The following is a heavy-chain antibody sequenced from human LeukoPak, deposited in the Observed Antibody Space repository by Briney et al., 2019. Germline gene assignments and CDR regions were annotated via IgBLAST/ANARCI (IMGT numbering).Heavy chain of an antibody. Sequence: ASVKVSCKASGYTFNSSYMHWVRQAPGQGLEWMGGIIPIFGTANYAQKFQGRVTITADESTSTAYMELSSLRSEDTAVYYCAGAVTTFIDYWGQGTLVTVSS. CDR3: AGAVTTFIDY. CDR2: IIPIFGTA. D-gene: IGHD4-11*01. J-gene: IGHJ4*02. V-gene: IGHV1-69*13. CDR1: GYTFNSSY.